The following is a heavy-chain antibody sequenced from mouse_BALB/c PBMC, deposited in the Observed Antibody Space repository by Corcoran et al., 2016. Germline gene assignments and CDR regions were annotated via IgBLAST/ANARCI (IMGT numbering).Heavy chain of an antibody. Sequence: EVQLQQSGPELVKPGASVKMSCKASGYTFTSYVMHWVKQKPGQGLEWIGYIYPYNDDTKYNEEFKGKATLPSDKSSSTAYMELNSLTSEDSAVYYGAREVPGGYPVDYWGQGTTLIVSS. CDR3: AREVPGGYPVDY. V-gene: IGHV1S136*01. D-gene: IGHD2-2*01. J-gene: IGHJ2*01. CDR1: GYTFTSYV. CDR2: IYPYNDDT.